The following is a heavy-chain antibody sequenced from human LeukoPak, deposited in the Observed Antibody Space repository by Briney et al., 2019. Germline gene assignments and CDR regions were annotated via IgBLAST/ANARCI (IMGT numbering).Heavy chain of an antibody. Sequence: GASVKVSCKASGYTFTTYGISWVRQAPGQGLEWMGWISAYNGNTNYAQKLQGRVTMTTDTSTSTAYMELRSLRSDDTAVYFCARSSIAAPGPYYTVFDYWGQGTLVTVSS. J-gene: IGHJ4*02. CDR2: ISAYNGNT. CDR1: GYTFTTYG. CDR3: ARSSIAAPGPYYTVFDY. V-gene: IGHV1-18*01. D-gene: IGHD6-13*01.